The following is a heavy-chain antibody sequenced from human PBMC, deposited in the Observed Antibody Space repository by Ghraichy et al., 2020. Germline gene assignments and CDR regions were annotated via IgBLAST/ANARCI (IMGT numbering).Heavy chain of an antibody. D-gene: IGHD2-2*01. CDR3: ALRSRLLGFCSSTICYDPGLDF. CDR2: ISGSGDST. J-gene: IGHJ4*02. Sequence: GGSLRLSCAASGFTFSNYAMTWVRQAPGKGLEWVSVISGSGDSTYYADSVKGRFTISRDNSKNTVYLQMNSLRVEDTAVFYCALRSRLLGFCSSTICYDPGLDFWGQGTLVTVSS. CDR1: GFTFSNYA. V-gene: IGHV3-23*01.